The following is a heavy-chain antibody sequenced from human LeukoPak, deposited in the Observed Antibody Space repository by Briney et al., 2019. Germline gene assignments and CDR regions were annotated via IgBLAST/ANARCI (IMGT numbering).Heavy chain of an antibody. CDR3: ARGRGSGHKENWFDP. D-gene: IGHD6-19*01. Sequence: ASVKVSCKASGYTFTTYDINWVRQATGQGLEWMGWMNPNSGNTGRTQKFQGRVTMTRNTSISTAYMELSSLRSEDTAVYYCARGRGSGHKENWFDPWGQGTLVTVSS. CDR2: MNPNSGNT. V-gene: IGHV1-8*01. CDR1: GYTFTTYD. J-gene: IGHJ5*02.